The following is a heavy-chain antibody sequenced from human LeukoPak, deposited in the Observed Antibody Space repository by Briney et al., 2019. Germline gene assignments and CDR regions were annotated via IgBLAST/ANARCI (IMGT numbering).Heavy chain of an antibody. CDR1: GFTVSSNH. CDR2: IYSGGSR. J-gene: IGHJ4*02. D-gene: IGHD3-22*01. Sequence: GGSLRLSCAASGFTVSSNHMSWVRQAPGKGREWVSVIYSGGSRYYADSVKGRFTSSRDNCKNTLYLQMNSLRAEDTAVYYCARDYYDSSGYPHSYYFDYWGQGTLVTVSS. CDR3: ARDYYDSSGYPHSYYFDY. V-gene: IGHV3-53*01.